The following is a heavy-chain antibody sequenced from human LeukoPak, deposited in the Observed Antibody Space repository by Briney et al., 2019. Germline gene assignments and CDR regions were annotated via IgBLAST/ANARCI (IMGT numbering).Heavy chain of an antibody. CDR2: IKQDGSEK. V-gene: IGHV3-7*01. CDR1: GFTFSSYA. J-gene: IGHJ6*03. Sequence: GGSLRLSCAASGFTFSSYAMSWVRQAPGKGLEWVANIKQDGSEKYYVDSVKGRFTISRDNAKNSLYLQMNSLRAEDTAVYYCARLDGSGSPFYYYYMDVWGKGTTVTVSS. CDR3: ARLDGSGSPFYYYYMDV. D-gene: IGHD3-10*01.